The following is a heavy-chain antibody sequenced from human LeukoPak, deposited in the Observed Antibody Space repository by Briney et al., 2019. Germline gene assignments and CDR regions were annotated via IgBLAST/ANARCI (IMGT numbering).Heavy chain of an antibody. D-gene: IGHD5-12*01. V-gene: IGHV3-30*18. J-gene: IGHJ4*02. CDR3: AKDASSDGYNSDY. CDR1: GFTFSSYG. CDR2: ISYDGSNK. Sequence: PGGSLRLSCAASGFTFSSYGMHWVRQATGKGLEWVAVISYDGSNKYYADSVKGRFTISRDNSKNTLYLQMNSLRAEDTAVYYCAKDASSDGYNSDYWGQGTLVTVSS.